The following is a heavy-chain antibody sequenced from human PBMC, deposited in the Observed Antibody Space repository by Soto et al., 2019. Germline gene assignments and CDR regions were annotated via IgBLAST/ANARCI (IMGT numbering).Heavy chain of an antibody. J-gene: IGHJ4*02. CDR3: ASCLRHAYIWGSYRRTFDY. CDR1: GFTVSSNY. V-gene: IGHV3-66*01. CDR2: IYSGGST. D-gene: IGHD3-16*02. Sequence: EVQLVESGGGLVQPGGSLRLSCAASGFTVSSNYMSWVRQAPGKGLEWVSVIYSGGSTYYADSVKGRFTISRDNSKNKLYLQMNSLRAEDTAVYYCASCLRHAYIWGSYRRTFDYWGQGTLVTVSS.